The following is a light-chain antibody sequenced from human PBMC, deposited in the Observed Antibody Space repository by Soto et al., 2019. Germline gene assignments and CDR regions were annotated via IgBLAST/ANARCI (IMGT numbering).Light chain of an antibody. CDR1: NSNIGSNT. CDR3: AAWEDSLNGRV. Sequence: QSVLTQPPSASGTPGQRVTISCSGSNSNIGSNTVNWYQQLPGTAPKLLIYYDNLRPSGVPDRIPGSKSGTSASLAISGLQSDDEADDYCAAWEDSLNGRVFGTGTKVTVL. V-gene: IGLV1-44*01. J-gene: IGLJ1*01. CDR2: YDN.